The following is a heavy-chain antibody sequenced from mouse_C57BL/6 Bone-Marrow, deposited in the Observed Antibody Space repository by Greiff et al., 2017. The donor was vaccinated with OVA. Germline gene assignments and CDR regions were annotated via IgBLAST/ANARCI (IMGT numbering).Heavy chain of an antibody. CDR3: ARAGNYGLRFPH. D-gene: IGHD2-1*01. CDR2: IYPRDGST. V-gene: IGHV1-78*01. CDR1: GYTFTDHT. J-gene: IGHJ2*01. Sequence: VKLMESDAELVKPGASVKISCKVSGYTFTDHTIHWMKQRPEQGLEWIGYIYPRDGSTKYNEKFKGKATLTADKSSSTAYMQLNSLTSEDSAVYFCARAGNYGLRFPHWGKGTTLTVSS.